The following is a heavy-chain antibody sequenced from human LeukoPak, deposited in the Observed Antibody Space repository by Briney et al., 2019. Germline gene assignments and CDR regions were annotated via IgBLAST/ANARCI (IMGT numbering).Heavy chain of an antibody. D-gene: IGHD3-16*01. V-gene: IGHV3-21*01. Sequence: GGSLRLSCAASGFTFSSYSMNWVRQAPGKGLEWVSSISSSSSYIYYADSVKGRFTMSRDNSKNTLFLQMDSLRVEDTAVYYCAKDKIWEEDYFDYWGQGTLVTVSS. J-gene: IGHJ4*02. CDR1: GFTFSSYS. CDR2: ISSSSSYI. CDR3: AKDKIWEEDYFDY.